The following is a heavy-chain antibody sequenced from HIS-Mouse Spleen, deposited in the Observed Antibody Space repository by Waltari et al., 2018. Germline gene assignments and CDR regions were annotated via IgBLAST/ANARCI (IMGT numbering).Heavy chain of an antibody. CDR1: GFTFSSYG. Sequence: QVQLVESGGGVVQPGRSLRLSCAASGFTFSSYGMHGVRQAPGKGVGWVAVISYDGSNNYYADSVKGRFTISRDNSKNTLYLQMNSLRAEDTAVYYCAKDKHHAFDYWGQGTLVTVSS. J-gene: IGHJ4*02. V-gene: IGHV3-30*18. CDR2: ISYDGSNN. CDR3: AKDKHHAFDY.